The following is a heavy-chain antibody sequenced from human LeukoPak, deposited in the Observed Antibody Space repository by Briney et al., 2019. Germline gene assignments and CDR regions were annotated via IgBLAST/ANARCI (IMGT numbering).Heavy chain of an antibody. D-gene: IGHD1-26*01. CDR1: GGSISSTSLY. CDR2: IYTSAST. CDR3: ARDPVRRSGIFDY. V-gene: IGHV4-61*02. J-gene: IGHJ4*02. Sequence: KPSGTLSLNCAVSGGSISSTSLYWVWIPQPPGKGLEWSGRIYTSASTNSTPSLKSRVTISVDTSKNQFSLKLSSVTAADTAVYYCARDPVRRSGIFDYWGQGTLVTVSS.